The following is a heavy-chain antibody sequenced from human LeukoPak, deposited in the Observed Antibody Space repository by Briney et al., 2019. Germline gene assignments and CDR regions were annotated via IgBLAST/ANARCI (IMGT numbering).Heavy chain of an antibody. CDR1: GGSISSSSYY. D-gene: IGHD4-11*01. CDR3: ARRSPDYSNPAAFDY. V-gene: IGHV4-39*01. Sequence: PSETLSLTCTVSGGSISSSSYYWGWIRQPPGKGLEWIGSIYYSGSTYYNPSLKSRVTISVDTSKNQFSLKLSSATAADTAVYYCARRSPDYSNPAAFDYWGQGTLVTVSS. J-gene: IGHJ4*02. CDR2: IYYSGST.